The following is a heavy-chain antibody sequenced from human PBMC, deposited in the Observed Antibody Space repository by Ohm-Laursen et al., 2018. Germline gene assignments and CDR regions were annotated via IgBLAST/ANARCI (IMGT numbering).Heavy chain of an antibody. CDR1: GFTFSSYW. Sequence: SLRLSCAASGFTFSSYWMSWVRQAPGKGLEWVANIKQDGSEKYYVDSVKGRFTISRDNAKNSLYLQMNSLRAEDTAVYYCARDRVGLQFSSSPAGNWFDPWGQGTLVTVSS. D-gene: IGHD1-26*01. CDR3: ARDRVGLQFSSSPAGNWFDP. V-gene: IGHV3-7*01. J-gene: IGHJ5*02. CDR2: IKQDGSEK.